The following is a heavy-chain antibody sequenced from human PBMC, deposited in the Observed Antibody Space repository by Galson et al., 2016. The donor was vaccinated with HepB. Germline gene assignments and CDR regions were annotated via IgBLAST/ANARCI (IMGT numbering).Heavy chain of an antibody. D-gene: IGHD6-13*01. CDR1: GFFVSNNC. J-gene: IGHJ5*02. Sequence: SLRLSCAASGFFVSNNCMSWVRQSPGKGLEWVSVIHSAGSTYYADSVKGRFTISRDNSKNILYLQMNSLRAEDTAVYYCARSRSWPQLHWFDPWGQGTLVTVSS. CDR3: ARSRSWPQLHWFDP. V-gene: IGHV3-53*01. CDR2: IHSAGST.